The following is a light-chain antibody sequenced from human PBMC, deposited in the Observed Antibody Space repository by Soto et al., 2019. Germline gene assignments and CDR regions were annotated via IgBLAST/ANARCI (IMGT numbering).Light chain of an antibody. CDR3: HRHSKWPQS. CDR2: DAS. V-gene: IGKV3-11*01. Sequence: PGDRATLSCRASRPVDSYLAWYQQQPGQAPRLLIFDASKRATGIPPRFSGSGSRTDFTLTINTLEPEDFAIYYCHRHSKWPQSFGQGTKVEMK. J-gene: IGKJ1*01. CDR1: RPVDSY.